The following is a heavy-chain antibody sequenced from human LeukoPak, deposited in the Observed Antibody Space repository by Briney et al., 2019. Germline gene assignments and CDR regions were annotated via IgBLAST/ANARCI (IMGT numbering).Heavy chain of an antibody. Sequence: GGSLRLSCTVSGFTFGDYAMSWFRQAPGKGLEWVGFIRSKAYGGTTEYAASVIGRFTISRDDSKSIAYLQMNSLKTEDTGVYYCTRDRGYSYGVGSFDYWGQGTLVTVSS. CDR1: GFTFGDYA. D-gene: IGHD5-18*01. CDR2: IRSKAYGGTT. V-gene: IGHV3-49*03. CDR3: TRDRGYSYGVGSFDY. J-gene: IGHJ4*02.